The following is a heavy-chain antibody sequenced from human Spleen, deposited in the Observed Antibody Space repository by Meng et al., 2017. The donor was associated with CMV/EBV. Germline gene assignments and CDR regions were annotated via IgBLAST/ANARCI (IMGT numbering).Heavy chain of an antibody. CDR3: ARGPFEIFRGRGWFDP. CDR2: ISSRGTTI. V-gene: IGHV3-11*01. D-gene: IGHD3-3*01. Sequence: SRFTFSDYYMSWIRQAPGKGLEWLSYISSRGTTIYYADYVKDRFTISRDNDKNSLYLQMNSLRAEDTAVYYCARGPFEIFRGRGWFDPWGQGTLVTVSS. J-gene: IGHJ5*02. CDR1: RFTFSDYY.